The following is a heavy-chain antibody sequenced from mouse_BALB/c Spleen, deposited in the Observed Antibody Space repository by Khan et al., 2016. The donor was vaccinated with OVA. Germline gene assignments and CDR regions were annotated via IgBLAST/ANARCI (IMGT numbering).Heavy chain of an antibody. V-gene: IGHV5-9-3*01. CDR2: ISSGGHYT. CDR1: GFTFSSYG. J-gene: IGHJ4*01. CDR3: SRSLVDYYAMDY. D-gene: IGHD2-2*01. Sequence: EVQLQESGGGLVKPGGSLKLSCSASGFTFSSYGMSWVRQTPEKRLEWVATISSGGHYTFYPDSVKGRFTISRDNAKNMLYLQMSSRRSEDTAMYYCSRSLVDYYAMDYWGQGTSVTVSS.